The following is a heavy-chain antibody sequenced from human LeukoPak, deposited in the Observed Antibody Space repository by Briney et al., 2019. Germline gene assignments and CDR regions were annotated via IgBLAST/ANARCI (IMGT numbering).Heavy chain of an antibody. CDR2: IRSKAYGGTT. CDR1: GFTFGDYA. D-gene: IGHD3-22*01. V-gene: IGHV3-49*04. CDR3: TRAGVYYYDSSGYFDY. J-gene: IGHJ4*02. Sequence: GGSLRLSCTASGFTFGDYAMSWVRQAPGKGLEWVGFIRSKAYGGTTEYAASVKGRFTISRDDSKSIAYLQMNSLKTEDTAVYYCTRAGVYYYDSSGYFDYWGQGTLVTVSS.